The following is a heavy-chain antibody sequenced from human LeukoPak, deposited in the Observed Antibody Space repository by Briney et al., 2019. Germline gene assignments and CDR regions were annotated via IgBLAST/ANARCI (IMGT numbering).Heavy chain of an antibody. CDR1: GYTFTSYD. Sequence: GASVKVSCKASGYTFTSYDISWVRQATGQGLEWMGWMNPISGNTGYAQKFQGRVTMTRSTSISTAYMELSSLRSEDTAVYYCARGGYDFVYYYYGMDVWGQGTTVTVSS. V-gene: IGHV1-8*01. CDR2: MNPISGNT. CDR3: ARGGYDFVYYYYGMDV. D-gene: IGHD3-3*01. J-gene: IGHJ6*02.